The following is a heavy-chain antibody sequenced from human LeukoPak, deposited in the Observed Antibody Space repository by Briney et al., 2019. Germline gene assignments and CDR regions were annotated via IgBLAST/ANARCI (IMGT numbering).Heavy chain of an antibody. V-gene: IGHV1-69*13. CDR2: IIPIFGTA. CDR3: ATPRRGGSYLPFDY. J-gene: IGHJ4*02. D-gene: IGHD1-26*01. Sequence: WASVKVSCKASGGTSSSYAISWVRQAPGQGLEWMGGIIPIFGTANYAQKFQGRVTITADESTSTAYMELSSLRSEDTAVYYCATPRRGGSYLPFDYWGQGTLVTVSS. CDR1: GGTSSSYA.